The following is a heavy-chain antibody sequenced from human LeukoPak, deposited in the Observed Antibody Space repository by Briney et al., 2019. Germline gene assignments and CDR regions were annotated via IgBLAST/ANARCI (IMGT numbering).Heavy chain of an antibody. J-gene: IGHJ4*02. CDR2: IRDKDYGGTK. Sequence: GGSLRLSCTASGFIFGDYAITWVRQPPGKGREWVGFIRDKDYGGTKEYVASVKGRFTISRDDSKSVADLQMNSLKTEDTAVYYCTRGRWGAAARIDYWGQGTLVTVSS. CDR3: TRGRWGAAARIDY. V-gene: IGHV3-49*04. CDR1: GFIFGDYA. D-gene: IGHD6-13*01.